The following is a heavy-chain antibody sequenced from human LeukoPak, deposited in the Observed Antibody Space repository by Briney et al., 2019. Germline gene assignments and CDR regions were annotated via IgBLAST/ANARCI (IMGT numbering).Heavy chain of an antibody. CDR3: AKASILRFLEWSWDSYFDY. Sequence: GGSLRLSCAASGFTVSSYAMSWVRQATGKGLEWVSAISGSGGSTYYADSVKGRFTISRDNSKNTLYLQMNSLRAEDTAVYYCAKASILRFLEWSWDSYFDYWGQGTLVTVSS. CDR2: ISGSGGST. D-gene: IGHD3-3*01. V-gene: IGHV3-23*01. CDR1: GFTVSSYA. J-gene: IGHJ4*02.